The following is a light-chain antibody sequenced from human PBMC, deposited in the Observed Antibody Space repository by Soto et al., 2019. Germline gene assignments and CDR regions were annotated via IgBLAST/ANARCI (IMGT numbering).Light chain of an antibody. CDR2: ELS. Sequence: QSALTQPASVSGSPGQSITISCTGSSSDIGGYIYISWFQHHPGKAPKLMIYELSNRPSGVSSRFSGSRSDNTASLTISRLQSEDEAIYYCSSYSSATQGVLFGGGTKLTVL. CDR1: SSDIGGYIY. V-gene: IGLV2-14*01. CDR3: SSYSSATQGVL. J-gene: IGLJ2*01.